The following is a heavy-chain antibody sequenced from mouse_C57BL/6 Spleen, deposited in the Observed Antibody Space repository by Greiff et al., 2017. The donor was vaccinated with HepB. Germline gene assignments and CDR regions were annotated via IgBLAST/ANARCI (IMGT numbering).Heavy chain of an antibody. V-gene: IGHV1-15*01. Sequence: VQLQQSGAELVRPGASVTLSCKASGYTFTDYEMHWVKQTPVHGLEWIGAIDPETGGTAYNQKFKGKAILTADKSSSTAYMELRSLTSEDSAVYYCTRWGLRLQGYFDYWGQGTTLTVSS. CDR2: IDPETGGT. D-gene: IGHD3-2*02. CDR1: GYTFTDYE. CDR3: TRWGLRLQGYFDY. J-gene: IGHJ2*01.